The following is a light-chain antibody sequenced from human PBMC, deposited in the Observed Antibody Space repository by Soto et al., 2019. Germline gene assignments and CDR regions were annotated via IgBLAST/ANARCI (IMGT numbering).Light chain of an antibody. V-gene: IGKV3-20*01. Sequence: EIVLTQSPGTLSLSPGQRATLSCRASQSVSSSYLAWYQQKPGQAPRLLIYGASSRATGIPDRFSGSGYGTDFTLTISRLEPEDFAVYYCQQYGSSPIFGQGTKVEIK. J-gene: IGKJ2*01. CDR3: QQYGSSPI. CDR2: GAS. CDR1: QSVSSSY.